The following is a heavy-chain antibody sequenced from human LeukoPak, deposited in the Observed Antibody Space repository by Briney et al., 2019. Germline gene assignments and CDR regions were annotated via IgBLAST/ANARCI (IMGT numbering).Heavy chain of an antibody. J-gene: IGHJ5*02. CDR3: ARVEIGSYSA. CDR2: MNQDGSDK. Sequence: GGSLRLSCAASGFTFSSNYMSWVRQAPGKGLEWVANMNQDGSDKKYVDSVKGRFTISRDNAKKSLYLQMNSLRAEDTAVYYCARVEIGSYSAWGQGTLVTVSS. V-gene: IGHV3-7*01. CDR1: GFTFSSNY. D-gene: IGHD1-26*01.